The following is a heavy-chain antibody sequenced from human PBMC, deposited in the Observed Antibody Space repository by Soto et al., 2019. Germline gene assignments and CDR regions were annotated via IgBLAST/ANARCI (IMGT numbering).Heavy chain of an antibody. CDR1: AFTFSSYG. CDR2: ISYDGSNK. CDR3: AKDYGIAAHNWFDP. D-gene: IGHD6-13*01. J-gene: IGHJ5*02. V-gene: IGHV3-30*18. Sequence: PGRSLRLSCAASAFTFSSYGMHWVRQAPGKGLEWVAVISYDGSNKYYADSVKGRFTISRDNSKNTLYLQMNSLRAEDTAVYYCAKDYGIAAHNWFDPWGKGTLVTVSS.